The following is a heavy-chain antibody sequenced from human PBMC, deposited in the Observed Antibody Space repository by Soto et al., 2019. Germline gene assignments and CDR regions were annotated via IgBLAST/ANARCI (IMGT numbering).Heavy chain of an antibody. CDR2: ISYDGSNK. CDR1: GFTFSSYA. V-gene: IGHV3-30*04. J-gene: IGHJ4*02. CDR3: ARGVTPDY. Sequence: GGSLRLSCAASGFTFSSYAMHWVRQAPGKGLEWVAVISYDGSNKYYADSVKGRFTISRDNAKNSLYLQMNSLRAEDTAVYYCARGVTPDYWGQGTLVTVSS.